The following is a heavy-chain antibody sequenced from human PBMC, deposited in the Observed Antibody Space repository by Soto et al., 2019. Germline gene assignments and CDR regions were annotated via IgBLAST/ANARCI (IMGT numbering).Heavy chain of an antibody. Sequence: QVQLVQSGAEGKKPGASVKVSCKASGYTFTSYAMHWVRQAPGQRLEWMGWINAGNGNTKYSQKFQGRVTITRDTSASTAYMELSSLRSEDTAVYYCARMVGYYDFWSGSDRAYFDYWGQGTLVTVSS. V-gene: IGHV1-3*01. CDR1: GYTFTSYA. CDR3: ARMVGYYDFWSGSDRAYFDY. D-gene: IGHD3-3*01. CDR2: INAGNGNT. J-gene: IGHJ4*02.